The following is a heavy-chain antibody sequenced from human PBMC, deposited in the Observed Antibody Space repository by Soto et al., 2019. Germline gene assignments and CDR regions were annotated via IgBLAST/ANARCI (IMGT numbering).Heavy chain of an antibody. V-gene: IGHV4-39*01. Sequence: QLQLQESGPGLVKPSENLSLTCTVSGGSITSGSYYWGWIRQPPGKGLEWVVSIYYTGTTHYTPSLKSRVTMAVDTSKNQFCLRLTSVTATDTAIFYCARLPGSGVNLNMDVWGKGTTVTVS. J-gene: IGHJ6*03. CDR2: IYYTGTT. D-gene: IGHD3-10*01. CDR3: ARLPGSGVNLNMDV. CDR1: GGSITSGSYY.